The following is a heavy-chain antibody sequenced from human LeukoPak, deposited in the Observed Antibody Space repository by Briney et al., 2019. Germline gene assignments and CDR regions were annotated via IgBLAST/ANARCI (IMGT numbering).Heavy chain of an antibody. CDR3: ARGSPLYCSGGSCYYYYYYMDV. CDR1: GFTFSSYA. V-gene: IGHV3-30*04. D-gene: IGHD2-15*01. Sequence: GGSLRLSCAASGFTFSSYAMHWVRQAPGKGLEWVAVISYDGSNKYYADSVKGRFTISRDNSKNTLYLQMNSLRAEDTAVYYFARGSPLYCSGGSCYYYYYYMDVWGKGTTVTVSS. CDR2: ISYDGSNK. J-gene: IGHJ6*03.